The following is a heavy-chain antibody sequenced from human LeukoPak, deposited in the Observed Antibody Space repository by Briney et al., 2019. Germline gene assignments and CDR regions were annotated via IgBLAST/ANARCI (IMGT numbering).Heavy chain of an antibody. D-gene: IGHD2-15*01. J-gene: IGHJ4*02. CDR2: ISNNGGYT. CDR3: AKQLGYCSDGSCYFPY. CDR1: GFTVSNNY. Sequence: GGSLRLSCAVSGFTVSNNYLSWVRQAPGKGLEWVSAISNNGGYTYYADSVQGRFTISRDNSKSTLCLQMNSLRAEDTAVYYCAKQLGYCSDGSCYFPYWGQGTLVIVSS. V-gene: IGHV3-23*01.